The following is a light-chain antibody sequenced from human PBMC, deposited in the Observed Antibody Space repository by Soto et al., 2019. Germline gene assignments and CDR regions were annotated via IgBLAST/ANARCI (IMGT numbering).Light chain of an antibody. V-gene: IGKV3-20*01. Sequence: DIVLTQSPGTLSLSPGERATLSCRASQSVSSSYLAWYQQKPGQAPRLLIYGASIRATGIPDRFSGSGSGTDLNLTISRLEPEDFEVYYCQQYGSSPLTFGGGTKVEIK. CDR1: QSVSSSY. CDR3: QQYGSSPLT. J-gene: IGKJ4*01. CDR2: GAS.